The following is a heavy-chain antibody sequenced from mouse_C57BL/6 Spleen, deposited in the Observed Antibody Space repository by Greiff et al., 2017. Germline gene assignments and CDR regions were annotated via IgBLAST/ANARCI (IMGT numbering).Heavy chain of an antibody. D-gene: IGHD2-12*01. CDR3: AGLRQGSYAMDD. J-gene: IGHJ4*01. CDR2: IDPSDSYT. CDR1: GYTFTSYW. V-gene: IGHV1-50*01. Sequence: VQLQQPGAELVKPGASVKLSCKASGYTFTSYWMQWVKQRPGQGLEWIGEIDPSDSYTNYNQKFKGKATLTVDTSSSTAYMQLRSLTSEDSAVXYWAGLRQGSYAMDDWGQGTSVTVSS.